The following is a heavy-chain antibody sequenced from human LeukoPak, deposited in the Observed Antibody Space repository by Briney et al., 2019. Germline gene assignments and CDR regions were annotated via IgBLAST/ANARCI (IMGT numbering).Heavy chain of an antibody. CDR3: AKDALDSSGFFDY. CDR2: IRYDGSNK. CDR1: GFTFRSYG. Sequence: GGSLRLSCAASGFTFRSYGMHCVRHAPGKGLEWVAYIRYDGSNKDYADSVKGRFTISRDNYKNTLYVQMNSLRAEDTAVYYCAKDALDSSGFFDYWGQGTLVTVSS. J-gene: IGHJ4*02. V-gene: IGHV3-30*02. D-gene: IGHD3-22*01.